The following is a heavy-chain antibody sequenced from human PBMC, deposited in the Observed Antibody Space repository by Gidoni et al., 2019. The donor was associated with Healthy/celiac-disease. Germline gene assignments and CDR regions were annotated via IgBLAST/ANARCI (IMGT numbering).Heavy chain of an antibody. CDR3: VKYAPLEQQGGWFDP. D-gene: IGHD6-13*01. CDR1: GFTFSSYA. J-gene: IGHJ5*02. Sequence: EVQLVESGGGLVQPGGSLRLSCSASGFTFSSYAMHWVRQAPGKGLEYVSAISSNGGSTYYADSVKGRFTISRDNSKNTLYLQMSSLRAEDTAVYYCVKYAPLEQQGGWFDPWGQGTLVTVSS. CDR2: ISSNGGST. V-gene: IGHV3-64D*06.